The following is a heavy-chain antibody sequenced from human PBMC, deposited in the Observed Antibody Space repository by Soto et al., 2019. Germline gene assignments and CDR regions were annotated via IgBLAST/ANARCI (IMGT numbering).Heavy chain of an antibody. V-gene: IGHV1-24*01. CDR3: AASSAWYYYDY. D-gene: IGHD6-19*01. Sequence: ASVKVSCKVSGDTLTELSMHWVRQAPGKGLELMGSFDPEDGETTYAQKFQGRITMTEDTSTHTAYMDLSSLTSEDTAMYYCAASSAWYYYDYWRQGTLVTVSS. CDR1: GDTLTELS. CDR2: FDPEDGET. J-gene: IGHJ4*02.